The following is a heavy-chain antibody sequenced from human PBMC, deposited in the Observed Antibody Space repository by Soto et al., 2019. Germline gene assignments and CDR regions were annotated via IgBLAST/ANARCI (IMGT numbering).Heavy chain of an antibody. Sequence: PGGSLRLSCAASGFTFSDYYMSWIRQAPGKGLEWVSYISSSGSTIYYADSVKGRFTISRDNTKNSLYLQMNSLRAEDTAVYYCAGDGYNPTDSDYWGQGTLVTVSS. J-gene: IGHJ4*02. CDR2: ISSSGSTI. V-gene: IGHV3-11*01. CDR1: GFTFSDYY. CDR3: AGDGYNPTDSDY. D-gene: IGHD5-12*01.